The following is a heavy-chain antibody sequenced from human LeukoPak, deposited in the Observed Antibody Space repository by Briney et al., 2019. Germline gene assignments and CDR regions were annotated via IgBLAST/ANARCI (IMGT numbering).Heavy chain of an antibody. CDR2: ISAYNGNT. CDR1: GYTFTSYG. CDR3: ARDTGRGYYYDSSPNY. D-gene: IGHD3-22*01. Sequence: ASVTVSCKASGYTFTSYGISWVRQAPGQGLEWMGWISAYNGNTNYAQKLQGRVTMTTDTSTSTAYMELRSLRSDDTAVYYCARDTGRGYYYDSSPNYWGQGTLVTVSS. J-gene: IGHJ4*02. V-gene: IGHV1-18*01.